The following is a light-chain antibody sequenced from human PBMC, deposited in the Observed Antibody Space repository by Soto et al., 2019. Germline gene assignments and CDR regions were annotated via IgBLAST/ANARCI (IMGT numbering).Light chain of an antibody. J-gene: IGKJ4*01. CDR2: DAS. CDR3: QQYDNLPLT. CDR1: QDISNY. V-gene: IGKV1-33*01. Sequence: DIQMTQSPSSLSASVGDRVTSTCQASQDISNYLNWYQQKPGKAPKLLIYDASNLETGVPSRFSGSGSGTDITFTISSLQPEDIATYYRQQYDNLPLTFGGGTKVEIK.